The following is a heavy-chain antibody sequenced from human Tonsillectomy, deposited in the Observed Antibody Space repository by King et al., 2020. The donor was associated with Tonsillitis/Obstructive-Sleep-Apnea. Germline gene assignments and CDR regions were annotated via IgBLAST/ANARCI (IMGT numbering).Heavy chain of an antibody. CDR2: IKQAGSEK. J-gene: IGHJ5*02. Sequence: VQLVQSGGGLVQPGGSLRLSCAASGFTFSSYWMSWVRQAPGKGLEWVANIKQAGSEKYYVDSVKGRFTISRDNAKNSLYLQMNSLRAEDTAVYYCARDFPILGVAHRGWFDPWGQGTLVTVSS. D-gene: IGHD3-3*01. CDR1: GFTFSSYW. V-gene: IGHV3-7*04. CDR3: ARDFPILGVAHRGWFDP.